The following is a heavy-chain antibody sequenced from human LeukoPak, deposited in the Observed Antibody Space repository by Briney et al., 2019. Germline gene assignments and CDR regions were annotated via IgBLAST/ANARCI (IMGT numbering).Heavy chain of an antibody. CDR2: INPSGGST. V-gene: IGHV1-46*03. J-gene: IGHJ3*02. Sequence: ASVKVSCKASGYTFTSYGISWVRQAPGQGLEWMGIINPSGGSTSYAQKFQGRVTMTRDTSTSTVYMELSSLRSEDTAVYYCACLPHDAFDIWGQGTMVTVSS. CDR1: GYTFTSYG. CDR3: ACLPHDAFDI.